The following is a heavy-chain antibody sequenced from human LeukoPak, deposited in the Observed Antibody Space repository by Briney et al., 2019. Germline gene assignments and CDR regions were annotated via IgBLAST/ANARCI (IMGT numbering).Heavy chain of an antibody. Sequence: GGSLRLSCAASGFTFDSYAMSWVRQAPGKGLEWVSTIRRGSGGATFYADSVKGRFTISRDNSKNTLYLQMNSLRAEDTAVYYAAKDTISGTTGWFDPRGQGTLVTVPA. J-gene: IGHJ5*02. CDR3: AKDTISGTTGWFDP. V-gene: IGHV3-23*01. D-gene: IGHD1-7*01. CDR1: GFTFDSYA. CDR2: IRRGSGGAT.